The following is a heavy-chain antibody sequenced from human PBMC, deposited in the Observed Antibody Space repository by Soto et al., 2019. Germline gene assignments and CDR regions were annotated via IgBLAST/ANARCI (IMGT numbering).Heavy chain of an antibody. CDR3: ARTLGYCSGGSCYSRYYYGMDV. CDR2: INPNSGGT. J-gene: IGHJ6*02. V-gene: IGHV1-2*02. D-gene: IGHD2-15*01. Sequence: ASVKVSCKASGYAFTGYYMHWVRQAPGQGLEWMGWINPNSGGTNYAQKFQGRVTMTRDTSISTAYMELSRLRSDDTAVYYCARTLGYCSGGSCYSRYYYGMDVWGQGTTVTVSS. CDR1: GYAFTGYY.